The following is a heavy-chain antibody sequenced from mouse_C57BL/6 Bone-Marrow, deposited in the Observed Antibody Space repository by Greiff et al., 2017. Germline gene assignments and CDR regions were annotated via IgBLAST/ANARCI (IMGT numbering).Heavy chain of an antibody. Sequence: EVQLQQSGPVLVKPGASVKMSCKASGYTFTDYYMNWVKQSHGKSLEWIGVINPYNGGTSYNQKFKGKATLTVDKSSSTAYMELNSLTSEDSAVYYCARLITTVVKGYFDVWGTGTTGTVAS. CDR2: INPYNGGT. D-gene: IGHD1-1*01. V-gene: IGHV1-19*01. CDR3: ARLITTVVKGYFDV. CDR1: GYTFTDYY. J-gene: IGHJ1*03.